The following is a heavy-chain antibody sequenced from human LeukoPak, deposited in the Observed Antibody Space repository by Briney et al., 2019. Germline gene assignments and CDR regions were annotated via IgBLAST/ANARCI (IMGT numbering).Heavy chain of an antibody. V-gene: IGHV1-18*01. Sequence: ASVKVSCKASGYTFTSYGISWVRQAPGQGLEWMGWISAYNGNTNYAQKLQGRVTMTTDTSTSTAYMELRSLRSDDTAVYYCARLKWDYIWGSYASDAFDIWGQGTMVTVSS. D-gene: IGHD3-16*01. CDR3: ARLKWDYIWGSYASDAFDI. CDR1: GYTFTSYG. CDR2: ISAYNGNT. J-gene: IGHJ3*02.